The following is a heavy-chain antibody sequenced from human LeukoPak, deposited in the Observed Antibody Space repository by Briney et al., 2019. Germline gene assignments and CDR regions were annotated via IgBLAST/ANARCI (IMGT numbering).Heavy chain of an antibody. CDR1: GFTFSNYN. CDR2: ISSRNSYI. CDR3: ARGGYSSGWYVGRHAFDI. D-gene: IGHD6-19*01. Sequence: GGSLRLSCAASGFTFSNYNMSWVRQAPGKGLEWVSSISSRNSYIYYVDSVKGRFTISRDNAKNSLYLQMNSLRAEDTAVYYCARGGYSSGWYVGRHAFDIWGQGTMVTVSS. V-gene: IGHV3-21*01. J-gene: IGHJ3*02.